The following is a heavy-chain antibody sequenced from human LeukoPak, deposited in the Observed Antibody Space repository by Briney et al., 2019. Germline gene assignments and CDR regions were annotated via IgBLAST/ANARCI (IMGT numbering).Heavy chain of an antibody. J-gene: IGHJ4*02. Sequence: SVKVSCKASGYTFTSYYMHWVRQAPGQGLEWMGGIIPIFGTANYAQKFQGRVTITADESTSTAYMELSSLRSEDTAVYYCARSVGPVEGGGDCCYFDYWGQGTLVTVSS. CDR1: GYTFTSYY. D-gene: IGHD2-21*02. V-gene: IGHV1-69*13. CDR3: ARSVGPVEGGGDCCYFDY. CDR2: IIPIFGTA.